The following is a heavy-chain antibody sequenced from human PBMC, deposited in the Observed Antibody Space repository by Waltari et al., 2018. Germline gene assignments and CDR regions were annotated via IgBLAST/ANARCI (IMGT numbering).Heavy chain of an antibody. Sequence: VASWGGVVRPGTSLTLSCTASGFTLSNFGMHWVRQAPCKEPEWVALMSYEGINKYYADSVRGRFTISRDNSKNTLYLQMNDLRTEDTALYSCARGGSVSVFRYMDVWGKGTTVTVS. CDR3: ARGGSVSVFRYMDV. CDR2: MSYEGINK. V-gene: IGHV3-30*03. D-gene: IGHD2-15*01. CDR1: GFTLSNFG. J-gene: IGHJ6*03.